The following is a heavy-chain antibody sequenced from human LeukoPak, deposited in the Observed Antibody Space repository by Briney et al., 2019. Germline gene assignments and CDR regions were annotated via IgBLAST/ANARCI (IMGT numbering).Heavy chain of an antibody. CDR3: AREPRSYYDFWSGFTNRGAYFDY. D-gene: IGHD3-3*01. CDR2: IWYDGSNK. CDR1: GFTFSSYG. J-gene: IGHJ4*02. Sequence: PGGSLRLSCAAFGFTFSSYGMHWVRQAPGKGLEWGAVIWYDGSNKDYADSVKGRFTIPRDNSKNTLYLQMHSLRAEDTAVYYCAREPRSYYDFWSGFTNRGAYFDYWGQGPLVSVSS. V-gene: IGHV3-33*01.